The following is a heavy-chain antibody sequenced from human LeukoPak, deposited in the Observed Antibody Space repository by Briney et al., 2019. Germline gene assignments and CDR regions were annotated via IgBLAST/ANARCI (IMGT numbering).Heavy chain of an antibody. J-gene: IGHJ6*02. CDR1: GFTFSSYG. V-gene: IGHV3-30*18. Sequence: GGSLRLSCAASGFTFSSYGMHWVRQAPGKGLEWVAVISYDGSNKYYADSVKGRFTISRDNSKNTLCLQMNSLKAEDTAVYYCAKIMRRITIRDGMDVWGQGTTVTVSS. D-gene: IGHD3-3*01. CDR3: AKIMRRITIRDGMDV. CDR2: ISYDGSNK.